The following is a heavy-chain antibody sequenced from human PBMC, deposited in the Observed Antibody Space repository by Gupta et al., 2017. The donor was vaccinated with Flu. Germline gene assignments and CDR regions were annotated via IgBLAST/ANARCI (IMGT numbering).Heavy chain of an antibody. Sequence: IHWVRQAPGQGLEWMGRNNPNSGGTKYAQKCQVRVTLTSDTSINTAYMELSSLRSDDTAIYYCARVQYGSTTSCYEPFDSWGQGTQVTVSS. CDR3: ARVQYGSTTSCYEPFDS. J-gene: IGHJ5*01. V-gene: IGHV1-2*06. D-gene: IGHD2-2*01. CDR2: NNPNSGGT.